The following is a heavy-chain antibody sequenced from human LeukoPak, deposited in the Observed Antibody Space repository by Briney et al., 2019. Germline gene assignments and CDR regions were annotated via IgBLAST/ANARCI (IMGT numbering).Heavy chain of an antibody. D-gene: IGHD2-21*02. CDR1: GGSVSSSIYY. V-gene: IGHV4-61*01. Sequence: SETLSLTCTVSGGSVSSSIYYWSWIRRPPGKGLEWIGYIHYSGSTNHNSSLKSRVTISVDTSKNQFSLRLTSVTAADTAVYYCARCARYCGGDCYPDGFDIWGQGTMVTVSS. J-gene: IGHJ3*02. CDR3: ARCARYCGGDCYPDGFDI. CDR2: IHYSGST.